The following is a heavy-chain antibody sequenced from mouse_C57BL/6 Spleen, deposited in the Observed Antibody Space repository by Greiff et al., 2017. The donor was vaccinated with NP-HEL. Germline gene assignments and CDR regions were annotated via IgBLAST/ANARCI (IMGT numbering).Heavy chain of an antibody. V-gene: IGHV5-16*01. J-gene: IGHJ4*01. CDR3: ARWAFYYGIYYAMDY. D-gene: IGHD1-1*01. CDR2: INYDGSST. CDR1: GFTFSDYY. Sequence: EVHLVESEGGLVQPGSSMKLSCTASGFTFSDYYMAWVRQVPEKGLEWVANINYDGSSTYYLDSLKSRFIISRDNAKNILYLQMSSLKSEDTATYYCARWAFYYGIYYAMDYWGQGTSVTVSS.